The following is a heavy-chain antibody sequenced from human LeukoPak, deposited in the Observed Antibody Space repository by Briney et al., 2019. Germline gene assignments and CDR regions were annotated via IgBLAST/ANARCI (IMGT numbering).Heavy chain of an antibody. CDR2: MNPNSGNT. D-gene: IGHD2-15*01. CDR3: ARALGYCSGGSCYSFSFRAYYYYYGMDV. Sequence: ASVKVSCKASGYTFTSYDINWVRQATGQGLEWMGWMNPNSGNTGYAQKFQGRVTMTRNTSISTAYMELSSLRSEDTAVYYCARALGYCSGGSCYSFSFRAYYYYYGMDVWGQGTTVTVSS. CDR1: GYTFTSYD. J-gene: IGHJ6*02. V-gene: IGHV1-8*01.